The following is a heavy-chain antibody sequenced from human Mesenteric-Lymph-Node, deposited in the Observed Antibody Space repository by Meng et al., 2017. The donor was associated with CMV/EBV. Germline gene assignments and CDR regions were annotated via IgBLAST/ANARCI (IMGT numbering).Heavy chain of an antibody. J-gene: IGHJ6*02. CDR3: ARGYSGYDLSYRYYALDV. CDR1: GGTFSNYA. D-gene: IGHD5-12*01. V-gene: IGHV1-69*10. Sequence: SVKVSCKASGGTFSNYAISWVRQAPGQGLEWMGGSVPVLGIADSAQKFQGRVTINADRSTSTAYMELRSLRSEDTAVYYCARGYSGYDLSYRYYALDVWGQGTTVTVSS. CDR2: SVPVLGIA.